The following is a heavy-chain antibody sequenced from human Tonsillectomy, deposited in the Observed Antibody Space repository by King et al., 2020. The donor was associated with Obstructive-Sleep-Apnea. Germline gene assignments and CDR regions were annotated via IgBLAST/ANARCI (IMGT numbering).Heavy chain of an antibody. D-gene: IGHD3-16*01. J-gene: IGHJ4*02. CDR1: GFTFSSYW. V-gene: IGHV3-7*01. CDR2: IKQDGSVK. CDR3: AREYWGPDY. Sequence: VQLVESGGGLVQPGGSVRLSCGASGFTFSSYWMTWVRQAPGKGLEWVANIKQDGSVKNYEDSVKGRFTISIDNAKKSVFLQMNSLTAEDTAVYYCAREYWGPDYWGQGTLVTVSS.